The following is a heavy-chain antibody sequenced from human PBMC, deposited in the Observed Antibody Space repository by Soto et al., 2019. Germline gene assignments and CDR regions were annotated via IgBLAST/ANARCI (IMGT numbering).Heavy chain of an antibody. CDR1: GYTFTSYG. J-gene: IGHJ4*02. D-gene: IGHD3-10*01. CDR2: ISAYNGNT. CDR3: AGGILAPAPGRWFGEFYD. V-gene: IGHV1-18*01. Sequence: QVPLVQSGAEVKKPGASVKVSCKASGYTFTSYGISWVRQAPGQGLEWMGWISAYNGNTNYAQKLQGRVTMTTDTSTSTAYMELRSLRSDDTAVYYCAGGILAPAPGRWFGEFYDWGQGTLVTVSS.